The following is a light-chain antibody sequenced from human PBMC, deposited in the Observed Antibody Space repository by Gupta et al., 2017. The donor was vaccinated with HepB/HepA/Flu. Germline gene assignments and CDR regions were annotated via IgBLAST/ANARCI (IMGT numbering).Light chain of an antibody. V-gene: IGLV3-21*02. Sequence: SYVLTQPPSVSLAPGETVRITCGGNNIGSYSVHWYHQTPGQAPGLLLHADSDRPSGIPDRFFCSTSGKTATPIISRVEVGEEADDYCHVWERDREHVVFGGGTKLTVL. J-gene: IGLJ3*02. CDR1: NIGSYS. CDR3: HVWERDREHVV. CDR2: ADS.